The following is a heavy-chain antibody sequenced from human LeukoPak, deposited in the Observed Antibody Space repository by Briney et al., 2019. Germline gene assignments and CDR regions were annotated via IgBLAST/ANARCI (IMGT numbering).Heavy chain of an antibody. CDR3: ASSSGGYCSGGSCSTLRHWYFDL. CDR2: ISGSGGST. CDR1: GFTFSSYA. J-gene: IGHJ2*01. D-gene: IGHD2-15*01. V-gene: IGHV3-23*01. Sequence: PGGSLRLSCAASGFTFSSYAMSWVRQAPGKGLEWVSAISGSGGSTYYADSVKGRFTISRDNSKNTLYLQMNSLRAEDTAVYYCASSSGGYCSGGSCSTLRHWYFDLWGRGTLVTVSS.